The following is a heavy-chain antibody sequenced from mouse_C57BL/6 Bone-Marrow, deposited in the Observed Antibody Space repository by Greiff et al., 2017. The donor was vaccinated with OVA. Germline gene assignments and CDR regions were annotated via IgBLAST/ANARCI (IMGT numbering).Heavy chain of an antibody. D-gene: IGHD3-3*01. CDR2: IDPSDSYT. CDR3: ARGPLPWFAY. J-gene: IGHJ3*01. CDR1: GYTFTSYW. V-gene: IGHV1-59*01. Sequence: QVQLQQPGAELVRPGTSVKLSCKASGYTFTSYWMHWVKQRPGQGLEWIGVIDPSDSYTNYNQKFKGKATLTVDTSSSTAYMQRSSLTSEDSAVYYCARGPLPWFAYWGQGTLVTVSA.